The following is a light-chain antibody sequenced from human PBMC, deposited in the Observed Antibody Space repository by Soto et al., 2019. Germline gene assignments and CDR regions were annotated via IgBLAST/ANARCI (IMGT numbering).Light chain of an antibody. CDR3: QQYGGSPRT. CDR1: QTVSSSY. CDR2: GAS. Sequence: EIVLTQSPGTLSLSPGERATLSCRASQTVSSSYLAWYQHKPGQAPRLLIYGASSRATGIPDRFSGSGSGTDFTLTISRLEPEDFAVHYCQQYGGSPRTFGQGTKVEIK. V-gene: IGKV3-20*01. J-gene: IGKJ1*01.